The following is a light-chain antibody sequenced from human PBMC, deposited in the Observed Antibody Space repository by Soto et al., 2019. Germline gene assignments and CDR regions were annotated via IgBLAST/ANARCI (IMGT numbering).Light chain of an antibody. Sequence: DIQMTQSPSSLSASVGDRVTITCRASQAISNSLAWYQQEPGKVPKVLIYAISILQSGVTARFSSSGCRSHFTITLHSLHPEDVATYYCQNNNSAPLTFGGGTKVEI. CDR3: QNNNSAPLT. J-gene: IGKJ4*01. V-gene: IGKV1-27*01. CDR1: QAISNS. CDR2: AIS.